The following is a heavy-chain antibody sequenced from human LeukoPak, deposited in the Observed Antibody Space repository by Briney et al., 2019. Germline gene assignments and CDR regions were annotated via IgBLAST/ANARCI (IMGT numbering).Heavy chain of an antibody. CDR3: AKAFGGYDYFDY. CDR2: IQYDGSNK. Sequence: PGGSLRLSCAASGFTFSGYGMYWVRQAPGKGLEWVAFIQYDGSNKYYADSVKGRFTISRDNSKNTLYLQMNSLRAEDTAVYYCAKAFGGYDYFDYWGQGTLVTVSS. D-gene: IGHD5-12*01. V-gene: IGHV3-30*02. J-gene: IGHJ4*02. CDR1: GFTFSGYG.